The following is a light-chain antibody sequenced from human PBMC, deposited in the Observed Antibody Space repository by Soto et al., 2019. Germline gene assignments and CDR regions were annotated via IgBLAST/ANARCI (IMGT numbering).Light chain of an antibody. V-gene: IGKV3-20*01. CDR1: QSVSSSY. CDR2: GAS. Sequence: EIVLTQSPGTLSLSPGERATLSCRASQSVSSSYLAWYQQKPGQAPRLLIYGASSRATGIPDRFSGSGSGTAFTLTISRLAPEDSAVYYCQQYGSSPRYTFGQGTKLEIK. CDR3: QQYGSSPRYT. J-gene: IGKJ2*01.